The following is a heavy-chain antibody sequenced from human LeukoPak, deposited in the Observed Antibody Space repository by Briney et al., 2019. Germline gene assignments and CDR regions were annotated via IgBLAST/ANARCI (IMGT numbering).Heavy chain of an antibody. D-gene: IGHD6-13*01. Sequence: GGSLRLSCAASGFTFSDYYMSWIRQAPGKGLEWVSYISSSGSTIYYADSVKGRFTISRDNAKNSLYLQMNSLRAEDTAVHYCAREAPRIAADHFDWGQGTLVTVSS. J-gene: IGHJ4*02. V-gene: IGHV3-11*04. CDR1: GFTFSDYY. CDR3: AREAPRIAADHFD. CDR2: ISSSGSTI.